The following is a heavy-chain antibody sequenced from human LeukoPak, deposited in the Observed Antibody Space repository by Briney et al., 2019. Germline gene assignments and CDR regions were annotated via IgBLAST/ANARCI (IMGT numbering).Heavy chain of an antibody. CDR2: ISGSGGST. D-gene: IGHD3-10*01. CDR1: GGSISSYY. J-gene: IGHJ4*02. CDR3: AKAESPPKRGHYFDY. Sequence: ETLSLTCTVSGGSISSYYWSWVRQAPGKGLEWVSAISGSGGSTYYADSVKGRFTISRDNSKNTLYLQMNSLRAEDTAVYYCAKAESPPKRGHYFDYWGQGTLVTVSS. V-gene: IGHV3-23*01.